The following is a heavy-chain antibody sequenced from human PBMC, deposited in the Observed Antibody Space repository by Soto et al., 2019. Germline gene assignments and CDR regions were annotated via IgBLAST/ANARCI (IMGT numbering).Heavy chain of an antibody. CDR1: GFTFSSYW. D-gene: IGHD6-13*01. CDR2: IKQDGSEK. CDR3: ARVRGQQLIWGYYYGMDV. J-gene: IGHJ6*02. V-gene: IGHV3-7*01. Sequence: GGSLRLSCAASGFTFSSYWMSWVRQAPGKGLEWVANIKQDGSEKYYVDSVKGRFTISRDNAKNSLYLQMNSLRAEDTAVYYCARVRGQQLIWGYYYGMDVWGQGTTVTVSS.